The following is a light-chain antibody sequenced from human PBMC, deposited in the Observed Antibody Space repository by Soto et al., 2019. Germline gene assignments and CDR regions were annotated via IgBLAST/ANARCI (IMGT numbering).Light chain of an antibody. CDR3: QQYYSTPPT. V-gene: IGKV4-1*01. Sequence: DIVMTQSPDSLAVSLGARATINCKSSQSVLYSSNNKNYIAWYQQKPGQPPKLLIYWASTRESGVPDRFSGSGCGTDFTLTISSLQAEDVAVYYCQQYYSTPPTFGQGTKLEIK. CDR1: QSVLYSSNNKNY. J-gene: IGKJ2*01. CDR2: WAS.